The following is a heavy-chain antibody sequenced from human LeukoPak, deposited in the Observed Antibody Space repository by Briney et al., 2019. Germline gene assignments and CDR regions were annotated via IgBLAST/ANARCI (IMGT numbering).Heavy chain of an antibody. CDR3: AKVATWTYFDS. CDR1: QFTLTTYA. CDR2: IGDSGVPT. D-gene: IGHD3/OR15-3a*01. Sequence: PGGSLRLSCAASQFTLTTYAMSWVRQAPGRGLEWVSSIGDSGVPTYYADSVKGRFTISRDNSQNTLYLQMNSLGADDTAVYYCAKVATWTYFDSWGQGTLVTVSS. J-gene: IGHJ4*02. V-gene: IGHV3-23*01.